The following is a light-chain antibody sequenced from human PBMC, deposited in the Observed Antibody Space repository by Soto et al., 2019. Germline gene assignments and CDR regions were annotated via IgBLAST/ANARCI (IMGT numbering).Light chain of an antibody. J-gene: IGKJ5*01. CDR3: QQTYSPPSIT. CDR1: RSVSSY. CDR2: DAS. V-gene: IGKV3-11*01. Sequence: EIVLTQSPATLSLSPGERATLSCRASRSVSSYLGWYQQRPGQAPRLLIYDASNRATGIPPRFSGSGSGTDFTLTISSLQPEDFAIYYCQQTYSPPSITFGQGTRLDIK.